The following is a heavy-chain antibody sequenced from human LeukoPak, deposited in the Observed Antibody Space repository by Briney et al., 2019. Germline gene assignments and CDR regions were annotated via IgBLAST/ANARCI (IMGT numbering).Heavy chain of an antibody. CDR3: ARTTMVRGTYCMSV. V-gene: IGHV4-59*01. D-gene: IGHD3-10*01. J-gene: IGHJ6*03. Sequence: SETLSLTCTVSGGSITSYYWSWIRQPPGKGLDWIGCIYYSGYTNYKAPLKSGVTISVDTSNNQFSLKLGAVTATDTPVCYCARTTMVRGTYCMSVWVKGRNVTVSS. CDR1: GGSITSYY. CDR2: IYYSGYT.